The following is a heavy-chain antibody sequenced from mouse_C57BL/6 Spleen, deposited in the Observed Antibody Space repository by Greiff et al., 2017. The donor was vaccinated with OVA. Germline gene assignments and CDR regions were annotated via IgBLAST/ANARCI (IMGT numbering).Heavy chain of an antibody. V-gene: IGHV1-26*01. CDR3: ARCYYGSSSQIDY. CDR2: INPNNGGT. CDR1: GYTFTDYY. D-gene: IGHD1-1*01. J-gene: IGHJ2*01. Sequence: VQLQQSGPELVKPGASVKISCKASGYTFTDYYMNWVKQSHGKSLEWIGDINPNNGGTSYNQKFKGKATLTVDKSSSTAYMELRSLTSEDSAVYYCARCYYGSSSQIDYWGQGTTLTVSS.